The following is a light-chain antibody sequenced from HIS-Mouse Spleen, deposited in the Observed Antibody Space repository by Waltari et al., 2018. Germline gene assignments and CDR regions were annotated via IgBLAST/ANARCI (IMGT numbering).Light chain of an antibody. V-gene: IGLV3-21*02. CDR1: NIGSKS. CDR3: QVWDSSSDRV. Sequence: SYVLTQPPSVSVAPGQTARITWGGNNIGSKSGHWYQQKPGQAPVLVVYDDSDRPSGIPERFSGSNSGNTATLTISRVEAGDEADYYCQVWDSSSDRVFGTGTKVTVL. J-gene: IGLJ1*01. CDR2: DDS.